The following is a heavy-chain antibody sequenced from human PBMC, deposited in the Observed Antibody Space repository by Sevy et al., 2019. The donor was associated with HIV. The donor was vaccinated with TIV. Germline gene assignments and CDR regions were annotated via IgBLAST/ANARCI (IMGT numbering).Heavy chain of an antibody. Sequence: SVKVSCKASGDTFSIYGISWVRQAPGQGLEWMGGIIPLFDTTNNAQKFHDRVTFTADESTSTAYMELSSPRSEDTAMYYCARAFPNILTGYYDYWGQGTLVTVSS. D-gene: IGHD3-9*01. J-gene: IGHJ4*02. V-gene: IGHV1-69*13. CDR3: ARAFPNILTGYYDY. CDR2: IIPLFDTT. CDR1: GDTFSIYG.